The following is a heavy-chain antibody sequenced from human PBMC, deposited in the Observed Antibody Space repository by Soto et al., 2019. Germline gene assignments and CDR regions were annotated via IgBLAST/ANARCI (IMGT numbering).Heavy chain of an antibody. Sequence: GSLRCSCAASGFTFSSYAMSWVRQAPGKGLEWVSAISGSGGSTYYADSVKGRFTISRDNSKNTLYLQMNSLRAEDTAVYYCAANRGYNYYYGMDVWGQGTTVTVSS. CDR2: ISGSGGST. CDR1: GFTFSSYA. J-gene: IGHJ6*02. CDR3: AANRGYNYYYGMDV. V-gene: IGHV3-23*01. D-gene: IGHD3-22*01.